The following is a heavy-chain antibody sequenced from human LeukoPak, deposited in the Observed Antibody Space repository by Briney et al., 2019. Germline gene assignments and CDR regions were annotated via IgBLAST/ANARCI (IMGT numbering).Heavy chain of an antibody. J-gene: IGHJ4*02. CDR2: ISYDAVKK. D-gene: IGHD3-10*01. CDR3: AKDQGIMLRGVMDRLPPSY. V-gene: IGHV3-30*18. Sequence: GGSLRLSCAASGFTFSSYGMHWVRQAPGKGLEWVAIISYDAVKKYYADSVKGRFTISRDNSKNTLYPQMNSLRPEDTAVYYCAKDQGIMLRGVMDRLPPSYWGQGTLVTVSS. CDR1: GFTFSSYG.